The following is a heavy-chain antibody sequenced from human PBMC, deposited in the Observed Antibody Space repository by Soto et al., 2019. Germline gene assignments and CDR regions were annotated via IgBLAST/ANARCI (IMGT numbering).Heavy chain of an antibody. V-gene: IGHV3-7*01. CDR3: ARVAYSNGWILDY. J-gene: IGHJ4*01. CDR2: IKQDGSEK. CDR1: GFIFSDYW. Sequence: GGSLRLSCAASGFIFSDYWMSWVRQAPGKGLEWVANIKQDGSEKYYVDSVEGRFTTSRDNAKTSLYLQMSSLRAEDTAVYFCARVAYSNGWILDYWGQGTLVTVSS. D-gene: IGHD6-19*01.